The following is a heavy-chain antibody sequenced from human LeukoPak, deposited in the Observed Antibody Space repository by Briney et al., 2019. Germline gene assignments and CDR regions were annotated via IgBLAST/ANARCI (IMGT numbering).Heavy chain of an antibody. CDR3: ARNRAYSGSYFDALDL. CDR2: ISAYNGNT. D-gene: IGHD1-26*01. J-gene: IGHJ3*01. CDR1: GYTFTSYG. V-gene: IGHV1-18*01. Sequence: ASVKVSCKASGYTFTSYGISWVRQAPGQGLEWMGWISAYNGNTNYAQKLQGRVTMTTDTATTTAYMDLESLKSDDTAVYYCARNRAYSGSYFDALDLWGQGTMVTVSS.